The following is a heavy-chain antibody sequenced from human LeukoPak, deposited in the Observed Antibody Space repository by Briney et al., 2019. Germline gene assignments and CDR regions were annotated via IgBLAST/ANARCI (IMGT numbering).Heavy chain of an antibody. D-gene: IGHD2-2*01. CDR1: GGSIRSSSSY. CDR2: IHYSGSP. J-gene: IGHJ4*02. CDR3: ARPAGYCSTASCYEYFDY. V-gene: IGHV4-39*01. Sequence: PSETLSLTCTVSGGSIRSSSSYWGWIRQPPGKGLEWIGSIHYSGSPSYNPSLKSRVTISVDTSKGQFSLKLTSVTAADTAVYYCARPAGYCSTASCYEYFDYWGQGTLVTVSS.